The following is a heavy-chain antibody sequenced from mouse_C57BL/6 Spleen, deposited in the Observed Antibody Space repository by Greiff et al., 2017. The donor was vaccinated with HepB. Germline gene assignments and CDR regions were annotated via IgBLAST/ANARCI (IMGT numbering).Heavy chain of an antibody. CDR3: ARRAIAYYYRSRCWFAY. J-gene: IGHJ3*01. CDR1: GYTFTSYN. D-gene: IGHD1-1*01. V-gene: IGHV1-12*01. CDR2: IYPGNGDT. Sequence: LQESGAELVRPGASVKMSCQASGYTFTSYNMHWVKQTPRPGLEWIGAIYPGNGDTSYNQKFKDKATLTVDKSSSTGYMQLSSLTSEDSTVYFCARRAIAYYYRSRCWFAYWGQETLVTVSA.